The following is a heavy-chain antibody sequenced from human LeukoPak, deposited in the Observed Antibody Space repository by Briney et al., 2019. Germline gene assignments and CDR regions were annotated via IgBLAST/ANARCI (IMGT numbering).Heavy chain of an antibody. Sequence: GGSLRLSCAASGFTFSDYYMSWIRQAPGKGLEWVSYISSSGSTIYYADSVKGRFTISRDNAKNSLYLQMNSLRADDTAVYYCARVEGYDSYYSLYYFDYWGQGTLVTVSS. J-gene: IGHJ4*02. D-gene: IGHD3-22*01. V-gene: IGHV3-11*01. CDR2: ISSSGSTI. CDR3: ARVEGYDSYYSLYYFDY. CDR1: GFTFSDYY.